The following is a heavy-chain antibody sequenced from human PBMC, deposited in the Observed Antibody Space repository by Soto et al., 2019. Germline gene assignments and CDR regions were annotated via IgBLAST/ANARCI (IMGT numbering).Heavy chain of an antibody. D-gene: IGHD4-17*01. J-gene: IGHJ4*02. CDR3: AGGTSGDYVYFDY. CDR1: GGSFSGYY. V-gene: IGHV4-34*01. CDR2: INHSGST. Sequence: SETLSLTCAFYGGSFSGYYWIWIRQPPGKGLEWIGEINHSGSTNYNPSLKSRVTISVDTSKNQFSLKLSSVTAADTAVYYCAGGTSGDYVYFDYWGQGTLVTVSS.